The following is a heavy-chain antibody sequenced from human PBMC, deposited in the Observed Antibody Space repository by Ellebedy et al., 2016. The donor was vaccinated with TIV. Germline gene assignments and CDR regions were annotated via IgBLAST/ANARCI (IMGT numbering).Heavy chain of an antibody. V-gene: IGHV3-23*01. D-gene: IGHD2-21*01. J-gene: IGHJ4*02. CDR2: ITGGGDTT. CDR1: GFTFSRQG. Sequence: GESLKISCAASGFTFSRQGMAWVRQAPGKGLEWLSGITGGGDTTYYADSVKGRFTISRDNSKNTLFLQLSSLRAEDTAVFYCVRVMWPVPVPVHPFDYWGQGTPVTVSS. CDR3: VRVMWPVPVPVHPFDY.